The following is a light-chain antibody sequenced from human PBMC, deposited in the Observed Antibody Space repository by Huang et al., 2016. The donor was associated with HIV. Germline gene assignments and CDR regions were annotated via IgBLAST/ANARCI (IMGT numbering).Light chain of an antibody. V-gene: IGKV3-15*01. J-gene: IGKJ1*01. CDR3: QQYNNWPRT. CDR2: GAS. Sequence: IVMTQSPVTLSVSPGERATLSCRASQSVGRNLAWYQQKPGQAPRLLIYGASTRATGIPARFSGSGSGSEFTLTISILQSEDFAVYYCQQYNNWPRTFGQGTKVEIK. CDR1: QSVGRN.